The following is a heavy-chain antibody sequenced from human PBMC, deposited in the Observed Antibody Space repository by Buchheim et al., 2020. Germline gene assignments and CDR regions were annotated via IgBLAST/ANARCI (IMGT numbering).Heavy chain of an antibody. CDR2: IFYTGNT. J-gene: IGHJ4*02. D-gene: IGHD3-3*01. Sequence: QVQLQESGPGLVKPSETLSLTCAVSGGSVSGHFWSWTRQPPGKGLEWIGYIFYTGNTKYDPSLKSRVTMSVDTSKNQFSLQMTSVTAADTAVYYCARVSLSAGVGDNFDYWGQGTL. CDR3: ARVSLSAGVGDNFDY. CDR1: GGSVSGHF. V-gene: IGHV4-59*02.